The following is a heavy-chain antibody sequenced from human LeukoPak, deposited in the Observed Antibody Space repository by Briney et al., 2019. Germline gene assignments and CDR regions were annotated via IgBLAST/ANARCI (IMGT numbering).Heavy chain of an antibody. CDR3: ARGPYSSSWYAGWFYYYYYMDV. V-gene: IGHV1-8*01. CDR2: MNPNSGNT. CDR1: GYTFTSYD. Sequence: ASVKVSCKASGYTFTSYDINWVRQATGQGLEWMGWMNPNSGNTGYAQKFQGRVTMTRNTFISTAYMELSSLRSEDTAVYYCARGPYSSSWYAGWFYYYYYMDVWGKGTTVTVSS. D-gene: IGHD6-13*01. J-gene: IGHJ6*03.